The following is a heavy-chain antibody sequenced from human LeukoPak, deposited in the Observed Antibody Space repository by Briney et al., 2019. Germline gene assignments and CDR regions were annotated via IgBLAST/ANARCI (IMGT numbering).Heavy chain of an antibody. CDR3: ARHRIAAAGIDY. Sequence: SETLSLTCTVSGGSISSYYWSWIRQPPGKGLEWIGYIYTSGSTNYNPSLKSRVTISVDTSKNQFSLKLSSVTAADTAVYYCARHRIAAAGIDYWGQGTLVIVSS. CDR1: GGSISSYY. V-gene: IGHV4-4*09. D-gene: IGHD6-13*01. CDR2: IYTSGST. J-gene: IGHJ4*02.